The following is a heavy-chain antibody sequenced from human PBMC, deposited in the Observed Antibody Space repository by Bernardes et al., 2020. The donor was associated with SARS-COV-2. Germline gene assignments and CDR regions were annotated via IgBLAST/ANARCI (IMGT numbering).Heavy chain of an antibody. CDR2: IRYDGANQ. Sequence: GSLSLSCAASGFTFGRYGMLWVRPAPGKGLEWVAFIRYDGANQYYADSVKGRFTISRDNSKNTLYLQMNSLRTEDTAVYYCAKELNWNHFDYWGQGSLVSVSS. J-gene: IGHJ4*02. CDR3: AKELNWNHFDY. CDR1: GFTFGRYG. D-gene: IGHD1-20*01. V-gene: IGHV3-30*02.